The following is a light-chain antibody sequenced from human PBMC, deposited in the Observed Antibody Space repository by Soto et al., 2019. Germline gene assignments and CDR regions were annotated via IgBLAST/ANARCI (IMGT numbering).Light chain of an antibody. CDR2: KAS. CDR3: QQYNSYSPYT. J-gene: IGKJ2*01. Sequence: DIQMTQSPSTLSASVGDRVTITCRASQSISDWLAWYQQKPGKAPKLLIYKASNLQSGVPSRFSGSGSGTEFTLTISRLQPDDFATYYCQQYNSYSPYTFGQGTKLEIK. V-gene: IGKV1-5*03. CDR1: QSISDW.